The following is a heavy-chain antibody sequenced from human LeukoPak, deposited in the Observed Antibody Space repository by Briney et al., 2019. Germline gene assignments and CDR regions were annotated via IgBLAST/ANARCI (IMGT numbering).Heavy chain of an antibody. CDR1: GFTFSYYA. J-gene: IGHJ4*02. Sequence: GGSLRLSCAASGFTFSYYAMNWVRQAPGKGLEWVSLISNSGDNTYYADSVKGRFTISRDNSKNTLSLQMNSLRAEDTAVYYCAKRGQPSNSYFFDYWGQGTLVTVSS. CDR2: ISNSGDNT. CDR3: AKRGQPSNSYFFDY. D-gene: IGHD4-23*01. V-gene: IGHV3-23*01.